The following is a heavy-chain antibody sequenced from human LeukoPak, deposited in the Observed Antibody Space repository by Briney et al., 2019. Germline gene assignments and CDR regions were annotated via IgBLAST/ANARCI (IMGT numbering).Heavy chain of an antibody. CDR3: ARDYEPGGYYYYGMDV. CDR2: IIPILGIA. D-gene: IGHD2-8*02. Sequence: GASVKVSCKASGGTFSSYAISWVRQAPGQGLEWMGRIIPILGIANYAQKFQGRVTITADKSTSTAYMELSSLRSDDTAVYYCARDYEPGGYYYYGMDVWGQGTTVTVSS. J-gene: IGHJ6*02. V-gene: IGHV1-69*04. CDR1: GGTFSSYA.